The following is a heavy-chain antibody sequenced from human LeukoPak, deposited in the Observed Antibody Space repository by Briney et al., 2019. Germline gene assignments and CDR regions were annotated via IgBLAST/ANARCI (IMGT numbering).Heavy chain of an antibody. CDR2: IYPGDSDT. V-gene: IGHV5-51*01. CDR1: GYSFTNYW. J-gene: IGHJ4*02. D-gene: IGHD4/OR15-4a*01. CDR3: ARKVDDSAWCYDY. Sequence: GESLKISCKGSGYSFTNYWIAWVRQMPGKGLEWMGIIYPGDSDTRYSPSFQGQVTISADKSISTAYLQWSSLKASDTAIYFCARKVDDSAWCYDYWGRGTLVTVSS.